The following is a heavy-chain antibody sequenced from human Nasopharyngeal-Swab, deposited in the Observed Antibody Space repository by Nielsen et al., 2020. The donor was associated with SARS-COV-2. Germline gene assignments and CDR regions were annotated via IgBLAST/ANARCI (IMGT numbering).Heavy chain of an antibody. CDR2: INSDGRTK. Sequence: GESLKISCVASGFTFSSYWMQWVRQPPGKGLEWVARINSDGRTKDHADSLQGRFTIARDNAKNEVYLQLNGLRDEDTAVYYCGGAGSYRIDYWGQGTLVTVSS. J-gene: IGHJ4*02. D-gene: IGHD1-14*01. V-gene: IGHV3-74*01. CDR1: GFTFSSYW. CDR3: GGAGSYRIDY.